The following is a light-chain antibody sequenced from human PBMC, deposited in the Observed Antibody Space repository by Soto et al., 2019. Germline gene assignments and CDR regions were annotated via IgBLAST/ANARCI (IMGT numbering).Light chain of an antibody. CDR2: GAS. CDR3: QHPTT. Sequence: ETVMTQSPVALSVSPWYRSTLSCSARQNVRKNLAWYQQKPGQAPRLLIYGASSRATGIPDRFSGSGSGTDFTLTISRLEPEDFAVYYCQHPTTFGQGTKVDIK. CDR1: QNVRKN. J-gene: IGKJ1*01. V-gene: IGKV3-20*01.